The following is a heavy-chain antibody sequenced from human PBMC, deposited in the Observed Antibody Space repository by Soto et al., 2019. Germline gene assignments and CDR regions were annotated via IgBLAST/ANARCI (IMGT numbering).Heavy chain of an antibody. Sequence: PGGSLRLSCAASGFTFSTYAMTWVRQAPGKGLEWVSAISASGGSTYYADSVKGRFTISRDNSKNTLYLQMNSLRAEDTAVYYCAYSSTPFDYWGQGTLVTVSS. J-gene: IGHJ4*02. V-gene: IGHV3-23*01. CDR3: AYSSTPFDY. CDR1: GFTFSTYA. CDR2: ISASGGST. D-gene: IGHD6-13*01.